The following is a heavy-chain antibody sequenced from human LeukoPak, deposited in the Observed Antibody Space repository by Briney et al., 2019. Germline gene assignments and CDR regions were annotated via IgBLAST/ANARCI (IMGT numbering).Heavy chain of an antibody. CDR2: IYYSGST. CDR3: AREVRRGYYDSSGPLDY. D-gene: IGHD3-22*01. Sequence: SETLSLTCTVSGGSISSSSYYWGWIRQPPGKGLEWIGSIYYSGSTYYNPSLKSRVTISVDTSKNQFSLKLSSVTAADTAVYYCAREVRRGYYDSSGPLDYWGQGTLVTVSS. J-gene: IGHJ4*02. V-gene: IGHV4-39*07. CDR1: GGSISSSSYY.